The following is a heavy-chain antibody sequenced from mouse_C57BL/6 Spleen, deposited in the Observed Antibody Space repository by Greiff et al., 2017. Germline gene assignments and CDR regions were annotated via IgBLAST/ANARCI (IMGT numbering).Heavy chain of an antibody. CDR3: TRDEGPYSSGYRIPVLDYAMDY. CDR1: GFTFSSYA. Sequence: EVKLVESGEGLVKPGGSLKLSCAASGFTFSSYAMSWVRQTPEKRLEWVAYISSGGDYIYYADTVKGRFTISRDNARNTLYLQMSSLKSEDTAMYYCTRDEGPYSSGYRIPVLDYAMDYWGQGTSVTVSS. V-gene: IGHV5-9-1*02. J-gene: IGHJ4*01. D-gene: IGHD3-2*02. CDR2: ISSGGDYI.